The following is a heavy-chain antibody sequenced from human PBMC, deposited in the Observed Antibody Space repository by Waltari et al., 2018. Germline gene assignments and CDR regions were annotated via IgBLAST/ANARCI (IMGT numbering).Heavy chain of an antibody. D-gene: IGHD3-16*01. V-gene: IGHV1-69*06. CDR3: ERDKYGGALDYYYGMDV. Sequence: QVQLVQSGAEVKKPGSSGKVSCKASGGPVSRYAISWVRPAPGQGREGMGGISPIFGTANYAQKFQGRVTITADKSTSTAYMELSSLRSEDTAVYYCERDKYGGALDYYYGMDVWGQGTTVTVSS. CDR1: GGPVSRYA. CDR2: ISPIFGTA. J-gene: IGHJ6*02.